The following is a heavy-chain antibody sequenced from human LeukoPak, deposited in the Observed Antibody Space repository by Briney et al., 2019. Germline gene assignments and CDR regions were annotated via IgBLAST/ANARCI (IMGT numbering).Heavy chain of an antibody. CDR1: GFTFSSSW. D-gene: IGHD6-13*01. CDR2: IKQDGSEK. J-gene: IGHJ5*02. Sequence: GGSLRLSCAASGFTFSSSWMSWVRQAPGKGLEWVANIKQDGSEKYYVDSVKGRFTISRDNAKISLYLQMNSLRAEDTAVYYCARDPYSYSSSWNHNWFDPWGQGTLVTVSS. V-gene: IGHV3-7*01. CDR3: ARDPYSYSSSWNHNWFDP.